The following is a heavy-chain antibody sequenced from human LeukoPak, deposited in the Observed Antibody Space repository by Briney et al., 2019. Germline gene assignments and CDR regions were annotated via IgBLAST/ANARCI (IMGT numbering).Heavy chain of an antibody. Sequence: SVKVSCKASGGTFISYAISWVRQAPGQGLEWMGGIIPIFGTANYAQKLQGRVTMTTDTSTSTAYMELRSLRSDDTAVYYCAREEEGLELHWGQGTMVTVSS. V-gene: IGHV1-69*05. CDR1: GGTFISYA. CDR2: IIPIFGTA. J-gene: IGHJ3*01. CDR3: AREEEGLELH. D-gene: IGHD1-7*01.